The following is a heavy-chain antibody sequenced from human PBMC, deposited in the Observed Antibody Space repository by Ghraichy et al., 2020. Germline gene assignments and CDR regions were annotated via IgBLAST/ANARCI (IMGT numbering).Heavy chain of an antibody. CDR1: GFTFSSYS. V-gene: IGHV3-21*01. D-gene: IGHD3-10*01. J-gene: IGHJ4*02. CDR2: ISGSGFST. CDR3: ASRRELGHY. Sequence: GSLRLSCAASGFTFSSYSMNWVRQAPGKGLEWVSSISGSGFSTYYADSVKGRFTISRDNAKKSLYLQMNSLRDEDTAVYYCASRRELGHYWGQGTLVTVSS.